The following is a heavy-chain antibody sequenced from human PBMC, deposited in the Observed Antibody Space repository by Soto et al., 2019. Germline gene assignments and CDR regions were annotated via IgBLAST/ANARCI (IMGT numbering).Heavy chain of an antibody. CDR3: ARDRPVYYYGSGSLPRDAFDI. D-gene: IGHD3-10*01. CDR1: GGTFSSYA. V-gene: IGHV1-69*13. Sequence: SVKVSCKASGGTFSSYAISWVRQAPGQGLEWMGGIIPIFGTANYAQEFQGRVTITADESTSTAYMELSSLRSEDTAVYYCARDRPVYYYGSGSLPRDAFDIWGQVTMVTVSS. J-gene: IGHJ3*02. CDR2: IIPIFGTA.